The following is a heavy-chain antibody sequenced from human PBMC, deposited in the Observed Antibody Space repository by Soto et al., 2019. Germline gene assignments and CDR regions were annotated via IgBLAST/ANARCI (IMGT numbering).Heavy chain of an antibody. CDR2: IVPMFGTS. CDR1: GGTSTRYA. D-gene: IGHD3-3*01. J-gene: IGHJ4*02. Sequence: QERLVQPGAEVRKPGSSVKVSCKVTGGTSTRYAINWVRQAPGQGLEWMGGIVPMFGTSKYAQKFQGRVTITADTSTNIAYMELRSLRSEDTAVYYCNRGSEYDFWSGYLWGQGTLVSVSS. CDR3: NRGSEYDFWSGYL. V-gene: IGHV1-69*06.